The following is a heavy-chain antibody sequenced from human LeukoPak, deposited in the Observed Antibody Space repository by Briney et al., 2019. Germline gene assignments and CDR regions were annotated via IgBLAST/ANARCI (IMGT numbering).Heavy chain of an antibody. Sequence: GGSLRLSCAASGFTFSSYGMHWVRQAPGKGLEWMAVIWYDGSNKYYADSVKGRFTISRDNSKNTLYLQMNSLRAEDTAVYYCARGPGDDSSGYSVEYFQHWGQGTLVTVSS. D-gene: IGHD3-22*01. CDR2: IWYDGSNK. V-gene: IGHV3-33*01. CDR1: GFTFSSYG. J-gene: IGHJ1*01. CDR3: ARGPGDDSSGYSVEYFQH.